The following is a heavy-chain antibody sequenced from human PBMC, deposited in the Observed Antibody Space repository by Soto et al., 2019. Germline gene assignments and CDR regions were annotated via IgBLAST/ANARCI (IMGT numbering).Heavy chain of an antibody. CDR3: RLTYYDFWSAGWFDP. J-gene: IGHJ5*02. CDR1: GGSFSGYY. CDR2: INHSGST. Sequence: QVQLQQLGAGLLKPSETLSLTCAVYGGSFSGYYWSWIRQPPGKGLEWIGEINHSGSTNYNPSLKSRVTISVDTSKNQFSLKLSSVTAADTAVYYCRLTYYDFWSAGWFDPWGQGTLVTVSS. D-gene: IGHD3-3*01. V-gene: IGHV4-34*01.